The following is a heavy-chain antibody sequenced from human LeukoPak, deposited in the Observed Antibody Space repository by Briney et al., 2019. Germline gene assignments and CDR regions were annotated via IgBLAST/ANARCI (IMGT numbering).Heavy chain of an antibody. CDR3: ARAGNSGGDY. D-gene: IGHD6-19*01. Sequence: GESLKLSCKGSGYNFASYWIGWVRQMPGKGLEWMGIVYPADSDTRYSPSFQGQVTISADKSISTAYLQWSRLKASDTAIYYCARAGNSGGDYWGQGTLVTVSS. V-gene: IGHV5-51*01. CDR2: VYPADSDT. J-gene: IGHJ4*02. CDR1: GYNFASYW.